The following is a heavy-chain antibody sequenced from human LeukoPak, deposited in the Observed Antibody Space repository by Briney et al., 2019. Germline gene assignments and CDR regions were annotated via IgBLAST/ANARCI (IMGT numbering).Heavy chain of an antibody. Sequence: PSETLSLTCAVYGGSLSGYYWSWIRQPPGKGLEWIGEINHSGSTNYNPSLKSRVTISVDTSKNQFSLKLSSVTAADTAVYYCARGGYDFWSGYYTGRFWFDPWGQGTLVTVSS. V-gene: IGHV4-34*01. CDR2: INHSGST. J-gene: IGHJ5*02. CDR1: GGSLSGYY. D-gene: IGHD3-3*01. CDR3: ARGGYDFWSGYYTGRFWFDP.